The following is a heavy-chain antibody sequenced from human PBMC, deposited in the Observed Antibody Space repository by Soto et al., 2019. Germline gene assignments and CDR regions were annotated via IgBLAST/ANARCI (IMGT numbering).Heavy chain of an antibody. Sequence: QVQLQESGPGLVKPSTTLSLTCAVAGGSIGSNNRWRWVRQPPGKGLEWIGEGFHTGSTNYNPSLKSRVTISADKSNNQVTLHLISVTAADTAIYYCVRCPFHFYSFDIWGQGTMVTVSS. V-gene: IGHV4-4*02. CDR3: VRCPFHFYSFDI. D-gene: IGHD3-10*01. J-gene: IGHJ3*02. CDR2: GFHTGST. CDR1: GGSIGSNNR.